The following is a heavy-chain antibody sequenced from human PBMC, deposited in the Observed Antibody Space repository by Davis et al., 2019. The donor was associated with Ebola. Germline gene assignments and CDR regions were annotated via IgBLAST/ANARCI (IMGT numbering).Heavy chain of an antibody. CDR3: AAGGAYSSSWYLARFDY. CDR1: GYTFTGYY. V-gene: IGHV1-2*04. D-gene: IGHD6-13*01. Sequence: ASVKVSCKASGYTFTGYYMHWVRQAPGQGLEWMGWINPNSGGTNYAQKFQGWVTMTRDTSISTVYMELSSLRSEDTAVYYCAAGGAYSSSWYLARFDYWGQGTLVTVSS. CDR2: INPNSGGT. J-gene: IGHJ4*02.